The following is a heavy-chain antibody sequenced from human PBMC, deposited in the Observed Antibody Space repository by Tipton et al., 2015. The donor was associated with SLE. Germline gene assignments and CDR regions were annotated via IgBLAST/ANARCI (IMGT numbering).Heavy chain of an antibody. D-gene: IGHD3-22*01. V-gene: IGHV4-4*08. CDR1: GGVISEYY. CDR2: IYTSGST. J-gene: IGHJ2*01. Sequence: TLSLTCTVSGGVISEYYLGWVRQPPGKGLEWIGYIYTSGSTNYNPSLKSRVTISVDTSKNQFSLKLSSMTAADTAMYYCVRDPQGYYYDSRGYFDLWGRGTLVTVSS. CDR3: VRDPQGYYYDSRGYFDL.